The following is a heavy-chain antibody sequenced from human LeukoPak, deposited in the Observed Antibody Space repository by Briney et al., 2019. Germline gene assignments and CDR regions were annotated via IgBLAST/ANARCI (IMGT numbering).Heavy chain of an antibody. Sequence: GGSLRLSCAASGFTFSSYAMHWVRQAPGKGLEWVAVISYDGSNKYYADSVKGRFTISRDNSKNTLYLQMNSLRAEDTAVYYCAREHTAMVSPFDYWGQGTLVTVSS. CDR1: GFTFSSYA. J-gene: IGHJ4*02. CDR2: ISYDGSNK. CDR3: AREHTAMVSPFDY. V-gene: IGHV3-30-3*01. D-gene: IGHD5-18*01.